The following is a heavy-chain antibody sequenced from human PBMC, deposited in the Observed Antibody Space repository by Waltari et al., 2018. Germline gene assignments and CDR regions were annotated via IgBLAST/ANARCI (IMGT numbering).Heavy chain of an antibody. J-gene: IGHJ6*02. CDR2: INHRGGT. Sequence: QVQLQESGPGLVKPSETLSLTCTVSGGSISSYYWSWIRQPPGQGLAWIGEINHRGGTNYNPAIKSRVTLSVDTSKIQGALKQSSVTAADTAVYYCASRRDYYDSRARGYYYYGMDVWGQGTTVTVSS. D-gene: IGHD3-22*01. CDR3: ASRRDYYDSRARGYYYYGMDV. V-gene: IGHV4-34*01. CDR1: GGSISSYY.